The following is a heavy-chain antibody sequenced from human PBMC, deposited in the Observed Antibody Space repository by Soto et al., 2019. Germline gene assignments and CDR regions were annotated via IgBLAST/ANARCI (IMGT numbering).Heavy chain of an antibody. CDR1: GFTVSSNY. CDR3: ATLPYRHFDY. CDR2: IYSGGST. Sequence: EVQLVESGGGLVQPGGSLRLSCAASGFTVSSNYMSWVRQTPGKGLEWVSVIYSGGSTYYADSVKGRFTISRHNSKNTLYLQMNSLRAEDTAVYYCATLPYRHFDYWGQGTLVTVSS. J-gene: IGHJ4*02. V-gene: IGHV3-53*04.